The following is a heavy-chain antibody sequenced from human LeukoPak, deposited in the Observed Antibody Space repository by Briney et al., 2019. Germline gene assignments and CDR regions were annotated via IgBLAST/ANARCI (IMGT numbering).Heavy chain of an antibody. Sequence: SETLSLTCTVSGGSIINYVWTWIRQPAGKGLDFIGRIYPSGSTIYNPSLRGRVTMSEDTSKNQISLKLNSVTAADTAVYYCARDKGPTAAERFDFWGRGTLVTVSS. CDR1: GGSIINYV. CDR2: IYPSGST. D-gene: IGHD6-13*01. J-gene: IGHJ2*01. CDR3: ARDKGPTAAERFDF. V-gene: IGHV4-4*07.